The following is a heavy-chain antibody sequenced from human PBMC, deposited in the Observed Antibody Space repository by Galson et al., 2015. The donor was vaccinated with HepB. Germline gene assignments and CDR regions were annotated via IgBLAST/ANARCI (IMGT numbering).Heavy chain of an antibody. Sequence: SLRLSCAASGFTFGSTAMTWVRQAPGKGLEWVSGISANGGSRFYAESVKGRFTISRDNSKNTLSFQMNSLRAEDTAVYYCAKGYGLFDLWGQGTLVTVSS. D-gene: IGHD4-17*01. J-gene: IGHJ5*02. CDR1: GFTFGSTA. V-gene: IGHV3-23*01. CDR2: ISANGGSR. CDR3: AKGYGLFDL.